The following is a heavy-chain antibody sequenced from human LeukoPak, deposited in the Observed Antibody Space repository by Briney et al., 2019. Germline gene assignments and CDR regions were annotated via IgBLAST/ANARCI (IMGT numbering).Heavy chain of an antibody. J-gene: IGHJ5*02. Sequence: SETLSLTCAVYGGSFSGYYWSWIRQPPGKGLEWIGEINHSGSTNYNPSLKSRVAISVDTSKNQFSLKLSSVTAADTAVYYCARAPNWFDPWGQGTLVTVSS. V-gene: IGHV4-34*01. CDR1: GGSFSGYY. CDR3: ARAPNWFDP. CDR2: INHSGST.